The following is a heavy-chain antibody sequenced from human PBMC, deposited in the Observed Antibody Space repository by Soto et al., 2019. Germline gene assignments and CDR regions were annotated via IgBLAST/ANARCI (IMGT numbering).Heavy chain of an antibody. CDR3: ARRDSSGYANWYFDL. CDR1: GYTFTSYG. CDR2: ISAYNGNT. Sequence: QVQLVQSGAEVKKPGASVKVSCKASGYTFTSYGISWVRQAPGQGLEWMGWISAYNGNTNYAQKLQGRVTMTTNTSTSPAYMELRSLRSDDTAVYYCARRDSSGYANWYFDLWGRGTLVTVS. V-gene: IGHV1-18*01. D-gene: IGHD3-22*01. J-gene: IGHJ2*01.